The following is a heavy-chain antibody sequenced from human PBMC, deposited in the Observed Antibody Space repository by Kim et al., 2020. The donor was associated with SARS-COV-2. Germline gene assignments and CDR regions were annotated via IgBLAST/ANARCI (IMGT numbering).Heavy chain of an antibody. V-gene: IGHV4-59*01. D-gene: IGHD3-3*02. CDR3: ARGTSDIRDGSFDY. J-gene: IGHJ4*02. CDR1: GGSISSYY. Sequence: SETLSLTCTVSGGSISSYYWSWIRQPPGKGLEWIGYIYYSGSTNYNPSLKSRVTISVDTSKNQFSLKLSSVTAADTAVYYCARGTSDIRDGSFDYWGQGTLVTVSS. CDR2: IYYSGST.